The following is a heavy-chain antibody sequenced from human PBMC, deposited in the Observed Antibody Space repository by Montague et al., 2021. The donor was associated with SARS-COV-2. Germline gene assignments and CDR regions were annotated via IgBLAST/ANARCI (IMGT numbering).Heavy chain of an antibody. CDR2: MYYTGTS. D-gene: IGHD2-2*02. Sequence: SETLSLTCAISGGSASGYYWAWIRQPPGKGLERIGYMYYTGTSNYNPSLKSRVSMSIDTSKNHFSLNLTSVAAADTGVYYCARGLGYTSMFRFFDYWGHGAQVTVSS. V-gene: IGHV4-59*02. CDR1: GGSASGYY. CDR3: ARGLGYTSMFRFFDY. J-gene: IGHJ4*01.